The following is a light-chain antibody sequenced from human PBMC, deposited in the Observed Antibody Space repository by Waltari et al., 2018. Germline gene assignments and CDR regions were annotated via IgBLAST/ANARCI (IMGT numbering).Light chain of an antibody. V-gene: IGLV2-23*02. J-gene: IGLJ1*01. Sequence: QSALTQPASVSGSPGQSITISCTGSSNNIGFYDLVSWYQQHPGKAPKLIIFDVIKRPSGVSDRFSGSKSGNTASLTISGLRTEDDADYYCCSYSGSGSFPYVFGPGTRVAVL. CDR3: CSYSGSGSFPYV. CDR1: SNNIGFYDL. CDR2: DVI.